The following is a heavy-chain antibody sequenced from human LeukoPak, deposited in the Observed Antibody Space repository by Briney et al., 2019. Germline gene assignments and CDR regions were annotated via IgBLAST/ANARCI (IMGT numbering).Heavy chain of an antibody. Sequence: GGSMRLSCAASGFSFTNAWMSWVRQAPGKGLEWVSGINWNGGSTGYADSVKGRFTISRDNAKNSLYLQMNSLRAEDTALYYCARDSAAAGRSYYYYYYMDVWGKGTTVTVSS. CDR3: ARDSAAAGRSYYYYYYMDV. D-gene: IGHD6-13*01. CDR1: GFSFTNAW. J-gene: IGHJ6*03. CDR2: INWNGGST. V-gene: IGHV3-20*04.